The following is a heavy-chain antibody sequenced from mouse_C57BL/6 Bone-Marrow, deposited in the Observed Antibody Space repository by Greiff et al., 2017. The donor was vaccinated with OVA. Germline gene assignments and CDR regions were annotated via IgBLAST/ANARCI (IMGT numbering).Heavy chain of an antibody. J-gene: IGHJ1*03. Sequence: EVKVEESGGGLVQPGGSLSLSCAASGFTFTDYYMSWVRQPPGKALEWLGFIRNKANGYTTEYSASVKGRFTISRDNSQSILYLQMNALRAEDSATYYCARYGSYWYFDVWGTGTTVTVSS. CDR3: ARYGSYWYFDV. V-gene: IGHV7-3*01. CDR1: GFTFTDYY. CDR2: IRNKANGYTT.